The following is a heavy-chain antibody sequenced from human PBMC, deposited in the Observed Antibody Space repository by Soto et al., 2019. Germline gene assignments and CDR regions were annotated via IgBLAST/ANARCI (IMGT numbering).Heavy chain of an antibody. D-gene: IGHD7-27*01. Sequence: LRLSCAASGFTFRDYYMTWIRQAPGKGLEWVSYIRSGGSPANDADSVKGRFTISRDNAKNSLYLQMDSLRAEDTAVYYCARVGTLYAMDVWGQGTTVTVSS. CDR3: ARVGTLYAMDV. CDR2: IRSGGSPA. V-gene: IGHV3-11*06. CDR1: GFTFRDYY. J-gene: IGHJ6*02.